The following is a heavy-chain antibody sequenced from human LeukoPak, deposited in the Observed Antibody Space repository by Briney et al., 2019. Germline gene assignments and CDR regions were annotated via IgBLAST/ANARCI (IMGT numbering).Heavy chain of an antibody. Sequence: SETLSLTCTVSGYSISSGYYWGWIRQPPGKGLEWIGSIYHSGSTYYNPSLKSRVTISVDTSKNQFSLKLSSVTAADTAVYFCARHVDTALIGAFHIWGQGTMVTVS. CDR2: IYHSGST. CDR1: GYSISSGYY. J-gene: IGHJ3*02. V-gene: IGHV4-38-2*02. CDR3: ARHVDTALIGAFHI. D-gene: IGHD5-18*01.